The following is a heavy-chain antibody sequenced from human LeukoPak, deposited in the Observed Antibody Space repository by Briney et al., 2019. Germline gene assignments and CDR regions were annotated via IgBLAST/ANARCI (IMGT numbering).Heavy chain of an antibody. J-gene: IGHJ6*02. D-gene: IGHD2-15*01. Sequence: GGSLRLSCAASGFTFSSYAMSWVRQAPGKGLEWVSAISGSGGSTYYADSVKGRFTISRDNSKNTLYLQMNSLRAEDTAVYYCARARAGGRTYYYYGMDVWGQGTTVTVSS. CDR2: ISGSGGST. CDR1: GFTFSSYA. V-gene: IGHV3-23*01. CDR3: ARARAGGRTYYYYGMDV.